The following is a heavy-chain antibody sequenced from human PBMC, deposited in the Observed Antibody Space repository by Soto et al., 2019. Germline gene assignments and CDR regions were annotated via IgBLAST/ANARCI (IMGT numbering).Heavy chain of an antibody. D-gene: IGHD6-13*01. CDR1: GGSFSSYA. V-gene: IGHV1-69*13. CDR2: IIPIFGTA. Sequence: GXSVKVSCQGSGGSFSSYAIRWLRQAPGQGLEWMGGIIPIFGTANYAQKFQGRVTITADESTSTAYMELSSLRSEDTAVYYCARGKEQLYWFDSWGQGTLVTVSS. CDR3: ARGKEQLYWFDS. J-gene: IGHJ5*01.